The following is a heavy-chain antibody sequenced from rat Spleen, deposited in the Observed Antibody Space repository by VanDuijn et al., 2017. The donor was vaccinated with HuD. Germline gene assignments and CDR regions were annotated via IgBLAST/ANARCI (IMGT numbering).Heavy chain of an antibody. CDR2: ISSGGTT. D-gene: IGHD1-12*02. Sequence: QVQLKESGPGLVQPSQTLSLTCTVSGFSLTSYHVHWVRQPPGKSLEWIAAISSGGTTYYNSALKSRLSLSRDTSKSQVFLKMNSLQTEDTAMYFCARFGYYDGTYYLYFDYWGQGVMVTVSS. CDR3: ARFGYYDGTYYLYFDY. V-gene: IGHV2S12*01. J-gene: IGHJ2*01. CDR1: GFSLTSYH.